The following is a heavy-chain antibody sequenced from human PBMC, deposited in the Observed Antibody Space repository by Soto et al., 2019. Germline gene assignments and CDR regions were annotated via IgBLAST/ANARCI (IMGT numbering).Heavy chain of an antibody. CDR1: GYTFTSYG. D-gene: IGHD3-16*02. V-gene: IGHV1-18*01. Sequence: ASVKVSCKASGYTFTSYGISWVRQAPGQGLEWMGWISAYNGNTNYAQKLQGRVTMTTDTSTSTAYMELRSLRSDDTAVYYCARGVRSDYIWGSYPHEAANYYYYYMDVWGKGTTVTV. CDR3: ARGVRSDYIWGSYPHEAANYYYYYMDV. CDR2: ISAYNGNT. J-gene: IGHJ6*03.